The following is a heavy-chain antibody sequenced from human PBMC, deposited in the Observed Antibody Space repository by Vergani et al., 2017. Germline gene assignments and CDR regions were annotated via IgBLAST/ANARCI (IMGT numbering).Heavy chain of an antibody. CDR2: IDHTGRP. Sequence: QVQLQQWGGGLLKPSETLSLTCVVNGGSFTSYHWTWIRQSPGEGLEWVGDIDHTGRPDYNPSLKSRLTMSVDKSRNKFSLTLNSVTATDTAIYFCARVNTETNGHLYYYYYMDVWGQGPAVTVS. CDR3: ARVNTETNGHLYYYYYMDV. V-gene: IGHV4-34*01. CDR1: GGSFTSYH. D-gene: IGHD4-11*01. J-gene: IGHJ6*03.